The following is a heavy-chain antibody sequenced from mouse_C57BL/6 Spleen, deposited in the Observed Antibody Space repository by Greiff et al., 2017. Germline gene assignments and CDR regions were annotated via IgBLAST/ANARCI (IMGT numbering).Heavy chain of an antibody. CDR3: ARGEDYDLFDY. CDR1: GYTFTSYW. V-gene: IGHV1-64*01. J-gene: IGHJ2*01. Sequence: QVQLKQPGAELVKPGASVKLSCKASGYTFTSYWMHWVKQRPGQGLEWIGMIHPNSGSTNYNEKFKSKATLTVDKSSSTAYMHLSSLTSEDSAVYYCARGEDYDLFDYWGQGTTLTVSS. CDR2: IHPNSGST. D-gene: IGHD2-4*01.